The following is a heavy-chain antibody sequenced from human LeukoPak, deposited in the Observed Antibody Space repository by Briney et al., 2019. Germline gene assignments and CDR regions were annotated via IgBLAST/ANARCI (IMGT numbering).Heavy chain of an antibody. D-gene: IGHD3-3*01. Sequence: GGSLRLSCAASGFTFSSYGMRWVRQAPGKGLKWVAVISYDGSNKYYADSVKGRFTISRDNSKNTLYLQMNSLRAEDTAVYYCAKENSIFGVVVIQDAFDIWGQGTMVTVSS. CDR2: ISYDGSNK. CDR1: GFTFSSYG. CDR3: AKENSIFGVVVIQDAFDI. J-gene: IGHJ3*02. V-gene: IGHV3-30*18.